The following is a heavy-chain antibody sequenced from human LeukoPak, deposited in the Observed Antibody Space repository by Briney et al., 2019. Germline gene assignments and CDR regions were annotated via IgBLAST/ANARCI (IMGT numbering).Heavy chain of an antibody. D-gene: IGHD3-16*02. CDR3: AKSRRVWGSYRYY. CDR1: GFTFSSYA. V-gene: IGHV3-23*01. Sequence: QTGGSLRLSCAASGFTFSSYAMSWVRQAPGKGLEWVSAISGSGGSTYYADSVKGRFTISRDNSKNTLYLQMNSLRAEDTAVYYCAKSRRVWGSYRYYWGQGTLVTVSS. J-gene: IGHJ4*02. CDR2: ISGSGGST.